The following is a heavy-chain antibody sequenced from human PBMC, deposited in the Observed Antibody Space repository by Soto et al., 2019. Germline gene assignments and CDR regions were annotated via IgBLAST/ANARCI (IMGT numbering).Heavy chain of an antibody. Sequence: SETLSLTCAVSGGSFSGYYWSWIRQPPGKGLEWIGEINHSGSTKYNPSLKSRVTISVEATTNKFSLQLSTGTAADTAVYYCARGSRYYGSGTYDYYYYMDVWGKGTTVTVSS. J-gene: IGHJ6*03. CDR2: INHSGST. CDR3: ARGSRYYGSGTYDYYYYMDV. V-gene: IGHV4-34*01. CDR1: GGSFSGYY. D-gene: IGHD3-10*01.